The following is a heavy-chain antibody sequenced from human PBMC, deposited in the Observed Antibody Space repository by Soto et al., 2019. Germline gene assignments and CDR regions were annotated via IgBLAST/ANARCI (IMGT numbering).Heavy chain of an antibody. CDR1: GFTFSGYG. CDR3: ARGAYRYFDY. V-gene: IGHV3-30*03. Sequence: PVGSLRLSCVASGFTFSGYGMHWIRQAPGKAPEWVALISSDGSSTLYADSVKGRFSISRDNSRDTLYLQLNNLRPDDTAVFSCARGAYRYFDYWGQGTLVTVSS. J-gene: IGHJ4*02. CDR2: ISSDGSST. D-gene: IGHD4-4*01.